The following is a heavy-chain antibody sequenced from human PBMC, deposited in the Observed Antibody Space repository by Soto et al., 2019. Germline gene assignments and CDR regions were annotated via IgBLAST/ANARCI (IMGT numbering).Heavy chain of an antibody. J-gene: IGHJ5*02. D-gene: IGHD2-21*01. CDR2: ITTSSAYI. CDR1: GFTFNTYD. Sequence: EVQLVESGGGLVKRGGSLRLSCAASGFTFNTYDMNWVRQAPGKGLEWVSSITTSSAYIYYADSRKGRITISRDNAKHSLFLQMNSLRAEDTAVYYCVRSGTARLLRHSWFDTWGQGTLVTVAS. V-gene: IGHV3-21*01. CDR3: VRSGTARLLRHSWFDT.